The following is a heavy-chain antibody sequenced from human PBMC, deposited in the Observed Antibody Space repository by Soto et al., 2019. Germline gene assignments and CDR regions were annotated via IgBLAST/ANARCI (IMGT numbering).Heavy chain of an antibody. CDR1: GGTFSSYA. CDR2: IIPIFGTA. V-gene: IGHV1-69*05. Sequence: QVQLVQSGAEVKKPGSSVKVSCKASGGTFSSYAISWVRQAPGQGLEWMGGIIPIFGTANYAQKFQGRVTIXXXXXXXXXXXXXXXXXXXXXXXXXXXXXXXXXXXXYYGMDVWGQGTTVTVSS. CDR3: XXXXXXXXXXYYGMDV. J-gene: IGHJ6*02.